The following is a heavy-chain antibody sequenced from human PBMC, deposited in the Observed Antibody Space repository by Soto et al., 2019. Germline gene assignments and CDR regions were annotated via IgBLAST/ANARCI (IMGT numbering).Heavy chain of an antibody. J-gene: IGHJ4*02. V-gene: IGHV4-30-2*01. CDR3: ARSDSSGKTRYYFDH. CDR1: GAPITSGAYS. CDR2: IYQSEST. Sequence: SETLSLTCTVSGAPITSGAYSWSWIRQPPGKGLEWIGFIYQSESTNYNPSLKSRLTISVDMSKSQFSLKLSSVTVADTAVYYCARSDSSGKTRYYFDHWGQGTLVTVSS. D-gene: IGHD3-22*01.